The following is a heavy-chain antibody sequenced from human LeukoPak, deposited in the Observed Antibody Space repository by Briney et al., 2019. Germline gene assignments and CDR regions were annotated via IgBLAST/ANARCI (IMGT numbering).Heavy chain of an antibody. V-gene: IGHV4-34*01. CDR2: INHSGST. Sequence: SETLSLTCAVYGGSFSGYYWSWVRQPPGKGLEWIGEINHSGSTNYNPSLKSRVTISVDTSKNQFSLKLSSVTAADTAVYYCARAEDYGDYEPLAIDYWGQGTLVTVSS. D-gene: IGHD4-17*01. CDR1: GGSFSGYY. J-gene: IGHJ4*02. CDR3: ARAEDYGDYEPLAIDY.